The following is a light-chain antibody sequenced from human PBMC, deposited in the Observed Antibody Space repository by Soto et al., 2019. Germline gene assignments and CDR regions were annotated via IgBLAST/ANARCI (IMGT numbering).Light chain of an antibody. CDR2: HAS. Sequence: IQMSQSPPRLSGSVGARDTITCRASQTISSWLAWYQQTPGTAPKLLIYHASTLESGVPSRFSGSGSGTEFTLTIISLQPDDFATYYCQHYNSYSEAFGQGTKV. CDR1: QTISSW. V-gene: IGKV1-5*01. CDR3: QHYNSYSEA. J-gene: IGKJ1*01.